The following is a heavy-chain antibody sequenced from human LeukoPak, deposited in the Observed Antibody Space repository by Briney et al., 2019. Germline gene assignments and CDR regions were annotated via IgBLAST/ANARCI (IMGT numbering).Heavy chain of an antibody. D-gene: IGHD3-10*01. Sequence: PGGSLRLSCAASGFTFSSYEMNWVRQAPGKGLEWVSAISGSGPGTYYADSVKGRFTISRDNARNSLFLQMNSLRAEDTAVYYCARLMYYYGSGSSRASDYWGQGTLVTVSS. CDR3: ARLMYYYGSGSSRASDY. CDR2: ISGSGPGT. J-gene: IGHJ4*02. V-gene: IGHV3-48*03. CDR1: GFTFSSYE.